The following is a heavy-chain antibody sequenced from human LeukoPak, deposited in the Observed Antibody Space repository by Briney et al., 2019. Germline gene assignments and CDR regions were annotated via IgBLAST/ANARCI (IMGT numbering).Heavy chain of an antibody. CDR3: ASRSGRQWLPYFDY. V-gene: IGHV3-49*04. CDR2: IRSKAYGGTT. Sequence: GGSLRLSCAASGFTFSSYAMSWVRQAPGKGLEWVGFIRSKAYGGTTEYAASVKGRFTISRDDSKSIAYLQMNSLKTEDTAVYHCASRSGRQWLPYFDYWAREPWSPSPQ. J-gene: IGHJ4*02. CDR1: GFTFSSYA. D-gene: IGHD1-26*01.